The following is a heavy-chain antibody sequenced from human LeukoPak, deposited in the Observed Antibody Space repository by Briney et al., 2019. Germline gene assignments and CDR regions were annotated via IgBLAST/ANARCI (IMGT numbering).Heavy chain of an antibody. CDR1: GFNFDDHA. CDR3: ARDNVVEAFDI. CDR2: ISWDGSKI. J-gene: IGHJ3*02. Sequence: GGSLRLSCAASGFNFDDHAMNWVRQVPGKGLEWVSLISWDGSKIHYADSVKGRFTISRDNSKNSLYLQMNSLRAEDTAVYYCARDNVVEAFDIWGQGTMVTVSS. D-gene: IGHD2-21*01. V-gene: IGHV3-43D*03.